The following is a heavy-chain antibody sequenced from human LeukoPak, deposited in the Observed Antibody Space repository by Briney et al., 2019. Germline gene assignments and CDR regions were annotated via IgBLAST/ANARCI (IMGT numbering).Heavy chain of an antibody. Sequence: PSETLSLTCTVSGGSISSYYWSWIRQPPGKGLEWIGYIYYSGSTNYNPSLKSRVTISVDTSKNQFSLKLSSVTAADTAVYYCARGASLVAAARGAFDIWGQGTMVTVSS. CDR2: IYYSGST. CDR3: ARGASLVAAARGAFDI. V-gene: IGHV4-59*01. CDR1: GGSISSYY. J-gene: IGHJ3*02. D-gene: IGHD2-15*01.